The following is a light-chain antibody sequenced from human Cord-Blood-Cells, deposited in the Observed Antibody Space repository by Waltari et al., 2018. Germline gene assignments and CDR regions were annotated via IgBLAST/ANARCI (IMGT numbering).Light chain of an antibody. Sequence: VITQPPATLSVSPGERATLSCRASQSGSSNLACYQQQPGRTPSLLIYCGSTRATGVPARFSGSGSGTKFTLPISSMQSEDFAVYYCQQHNNWPRMYTFGQGTKLEIK. V-gene: IGKV3-15*01. CDR1: QSGSSN. CDR3: QQHNNWPRMYT. CDR2: CGS. J-gene: IGKJ2*01.